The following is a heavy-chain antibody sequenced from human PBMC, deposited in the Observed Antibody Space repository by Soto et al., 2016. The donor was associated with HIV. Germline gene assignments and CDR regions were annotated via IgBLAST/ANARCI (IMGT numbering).Heavy chain of an antibody. CDR2: ISGSGSST. J-gene: IGHJ4*02. CDR1: GFSFSTYA. CDR3: TKDLPGRPVGARGRDYFDY. D-gene: IGHD1-26*01. Sequence: EVQLLDSGGGLVQPGGSLRLSCAASGFSFSTYAMSWVRQAPGKGLEWVASISGSGSSTYYADSVKGRFTISRGNSKNTLYLQMNSLRAEDTAVYYCTKDLPGRPVGARGRDYFDYWGQGTLVTVSS. V-gene: IGHV3-23*01.